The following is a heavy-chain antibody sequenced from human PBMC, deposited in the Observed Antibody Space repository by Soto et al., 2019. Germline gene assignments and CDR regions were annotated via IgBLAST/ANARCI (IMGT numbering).Heavy chain of an antibody. Sequence: QVQLQESGPGLVKPSETLSLTCTVSGASVNNDYWTWIRQSAGKGLECIGYISYSGTINYNPSFRSLVSMPLDTSKNQFYLRLSSVAAADTAFYYCARVIGGRKLFDYWGQGTLVTVSS. V-gene: IGHV4-59*02. CDR1: GASVNNDY. CDR3: ARVIGGRKLFDY. CDR2: ISYSGTI. D-gene: IGHD3-16*01. J-gene: IGHJ4*02.